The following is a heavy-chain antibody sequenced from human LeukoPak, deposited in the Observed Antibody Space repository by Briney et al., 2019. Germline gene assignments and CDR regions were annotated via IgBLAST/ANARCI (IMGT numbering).Heavy chain of an antibody. CDR2: IYYSGST. Sequence: PGETLSLTCAVSGGFLRSYYRIWIRQPPGKGLEWVGDIYYSGSTNYNRSLKSRVTISVDTSKNQFSLKLSSVTAADTAAYYCARVSYSSGWDEVNWFHPWGEGTLLTVSS. J-gene: IGHJ5*02. V-gene: IGHV4-59*08. CDR1: GGFLRSYY. CDR3: ARVSYSSGWDEVNWFHP. D-gene: IGHD6-19*01.